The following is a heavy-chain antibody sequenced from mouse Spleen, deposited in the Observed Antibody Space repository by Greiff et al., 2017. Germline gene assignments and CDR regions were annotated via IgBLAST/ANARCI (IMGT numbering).Heavy chain of an antibody. J-gene: IGHJ4*01. CDR3: ARHRGYAMDY. Sequence: EVHLVESGGGLVQPGGSRKLSCAASGFTFSSFGMHWVRQAPEKGLEWVAYISSGSSTIYYADTVKGRFTISRDNPKNTLFLQMTSLRSEDTAMYYCARHRGYAMDYWGQGTSVTVSS. V-gene: IGHV5-17*02. CDR1: GFTFSSFG. D-gene: IGHD3-1*01. CDR2: ISSGSSTI.